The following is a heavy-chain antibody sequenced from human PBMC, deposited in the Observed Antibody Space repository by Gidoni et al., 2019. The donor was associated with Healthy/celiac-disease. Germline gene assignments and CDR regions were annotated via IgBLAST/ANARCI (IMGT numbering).Heavy chain of an antibody. V-gene: IGHV3-49*03. CDR2: IRSKAYGGTT. J-gene: IGHJ6*03. D-gene: IGHD3-22*01. CDR3: TRESQNYYDSSGYFPDYMDV. CDR1: GFTFGDYA. Sequence: EGQLVESGGGLVQPGRSLRLSCTASGFTFGDYAMSGFRQAPGKGLEWVGFIRSKAYGGTTEYAASVKGRFTISRDDSKSIAYLQMNSLKTEDTAVYYCTRESQNYYDSSGYFPDYMDVWGKGTTVTVSS.